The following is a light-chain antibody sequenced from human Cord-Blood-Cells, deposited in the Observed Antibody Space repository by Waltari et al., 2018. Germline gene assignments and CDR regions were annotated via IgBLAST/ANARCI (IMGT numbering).Light chain of an antibody. V-gene: IGKV1-8*01. CDR1: QGISSY. CDR2: AAS. J-gene: IGKJ1*01. Sequence: AIRMTQSPSSFSASTGDRVTITCRACQGISSYLAWYQQKPGKAPKLLIYAASTLQSGVPSRFSGSGSGTDFTLTISCLQSEDFATYYWQQYYSYPRTFGQGTKVEIK. CDR3: QQYYSYPRT.